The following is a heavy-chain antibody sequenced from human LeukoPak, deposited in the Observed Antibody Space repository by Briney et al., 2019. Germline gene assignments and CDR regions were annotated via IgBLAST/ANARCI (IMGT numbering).Heavy chain of an antibody. CDR2: IYTSGST. CDR3: ARGRGEYSSSSVSYYFDY. J-gene: IGHJ4*02. CDR1: GGSISSYY. Sequence: PSETLSLTCTVSGGSISSYYWSWIRQPAGKGLEWIGRIYTSGSTDYNPSPKSRVTMSVDTSKNQFSLKHSSVTAADTAVYYCARGRGEYSSSSVSYYFDYWGQGTLVTVSS. D-gene: IGHD6-6*01. V-gene: IGHV4-4*07.